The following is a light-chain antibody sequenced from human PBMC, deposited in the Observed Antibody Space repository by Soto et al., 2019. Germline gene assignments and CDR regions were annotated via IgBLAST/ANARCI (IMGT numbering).Light chain of an antibody. CDR2: DAS. CDR3: QQYGTAPYT. Sequence: EIVLTQSPGTLSLSPGERATLSCRASQNVRSDFLAWYQQKPGQAPRLLIYDASDRATVIPDRFSGSGSGTDFTLPISRLEPADFAVYYCQQYGTAPYTFGQGTKLEIK. CDR1: QNVRSDF. J-gene: IGKJ2*01. V-gene: IGKV3-20*01.